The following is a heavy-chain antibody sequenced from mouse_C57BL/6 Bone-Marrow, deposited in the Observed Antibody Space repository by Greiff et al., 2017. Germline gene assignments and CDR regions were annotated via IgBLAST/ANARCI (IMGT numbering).Heavy chain of an antibody. CDR2: IYPRDGST. J-gene: IGHJ2*01. CDR3: ARDSSGYVNCDY. D-gene: IGHD3-2*02. Sequence: QVQLKESGPELVKPGASVKLSCKASGYTFTSYDINWVKQRPGQGLEWIGWIYPRDGSTNYNEKFKGKATLTVDTSSSTAYMELHSLTSKDSAVYFCARDSSGYVNCDYWGQGTTLTVSS. CDR1: GYTFTSYD. V-gene: IGHV1-85*01.